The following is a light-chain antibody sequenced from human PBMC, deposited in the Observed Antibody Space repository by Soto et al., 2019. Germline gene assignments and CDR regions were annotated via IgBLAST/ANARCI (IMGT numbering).Light chain of an antibody. CDR3: QQYNSYSPYT. CDR1: QSISSW. J-gene: IGKJ2*01. Sequence: DIQMTQSPSTLSASVGDRVTITCRASQSISSWLAWYQQKPGEAPKLLIYKASSLESGVPSRFSGSGSGTEFTLTISSLQPDDFATYYCQQYNSYSPYTFGQGTKVDIK. V-gene: IGKV1-5*03. CDR2: KAS.